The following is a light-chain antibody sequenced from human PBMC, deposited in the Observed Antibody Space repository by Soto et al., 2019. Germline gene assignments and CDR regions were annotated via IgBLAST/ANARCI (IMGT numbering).Light chain of an antibody. CDR1: SSDVGGYNY. CDR2: DVT. Sequence: QSVLTQPRSVSGSPGQSVTISCTGTSSDVGGYNYVSWYQQHPGKAPKLMMYDVTKRPSGVPDRFSGSKSGTTASLPISGLQAEYEDDYYCCSFAGGNSFAFGTGTKVTVL. J-gene: IGLJ1*01. CDR3: CSFAGGNSFA. V-gene: IGLV2-11*01.